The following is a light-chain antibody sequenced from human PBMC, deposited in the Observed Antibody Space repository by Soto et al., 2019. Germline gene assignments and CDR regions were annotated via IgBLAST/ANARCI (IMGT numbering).Light chain of an antibody. CDR1: QSVSSTY. CDR2: GAS. CDR3: QQYDSSPYT. J-gene: IGKJ2*01. V-gene: IGKV3-20*01. Sequence: EIVLTQSPGTLSLSPGERATLSCRASQSVSSTYLAWYQQKPGQAPRLLIYGASSRETGIPDTFSGSWSGTDFTLTISRLEPEDFAVYYCQQYDSSPYTFGQGTKLEIK.